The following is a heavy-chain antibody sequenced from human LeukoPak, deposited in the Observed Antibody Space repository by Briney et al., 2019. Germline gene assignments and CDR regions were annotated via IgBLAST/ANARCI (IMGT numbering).Heavy chain of an antibody. Sequence: ASVKVSCKASGYTFTSYDINWVRQATGQGREWMGWMNPNSGNTGYAQKFQGRVTITRNTSISTAYMELSSLRSEDTAVYYCARGVSGSGWYSPYYYYYYMDVWGKGTTVTVSS. V-gene: IGHV1-8*03. CDR1: GYTFTSYD. J-gene: IGHJ6*03. CDR2: MNPNSGNT. CDR3: ARGVSGSGWYSPYYYYYYMDV. D-gene: IGHD6-19*01.